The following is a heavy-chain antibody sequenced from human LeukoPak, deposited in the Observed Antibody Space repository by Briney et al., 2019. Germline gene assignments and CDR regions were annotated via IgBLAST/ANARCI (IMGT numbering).Heavy chain of an antibody. V-gene: IGHV3-53*04. CDR3: ARGVLGYSYGFDY. CDR2: IFNGGTT. CDR1: GFTVSSNY. D-gene: IGHD5-18*01. Sequence: GGSLRLSCAASGFTVSSNYMSWVRQAPGKGLEWVSVIFNGGTTYYADSVKGRFTISRHNSENTLYLQMNSLRGEDTAVYYCARGVLGYSYGFDYWGQGTLVTVSS. J-gene: IGHJ4*02.